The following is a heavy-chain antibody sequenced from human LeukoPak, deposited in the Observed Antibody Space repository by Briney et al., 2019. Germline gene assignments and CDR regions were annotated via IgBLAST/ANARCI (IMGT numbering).Heavy chain of an antibody. V-gene: IGHV3-74*01. Sequence: GGSLRLSCAASGFTFINYWMHWVRQAPGKGLVWVSRINSDGSSTDYADSVKGRFTISRDNAKDTLYLQMNSLRAVDTGVYYCARGTMIGRFDLWGQGTLVTVSS. CDR2: INSDGSST. J-gene: IGHJ5*02. CDR3: ARGTMIGRFDL. CDR1: GFTFINYW. D-gene: IGHD3-22*01.